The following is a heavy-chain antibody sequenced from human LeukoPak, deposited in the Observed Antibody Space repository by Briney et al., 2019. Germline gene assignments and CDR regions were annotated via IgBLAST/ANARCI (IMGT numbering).Heavy chain of an antibody. D-gene: IGHD2-21*02. CDR3: VTYRAGDINWFDP. Sequence: PSETLSLTCTVSGGSINTGGYYWSWIRQFPGKGLQWIGYLDDSGSTRYNPSLKSRVGISSDTSKNQFSLKLRSVIAADTAIYYCVTYRAGDINWFDPWGQGILVTVSS. CDR1: GGSINTGGYY. J-gene: IGHJ5*02. V-gene: IGHV4-31*03. CDR2: LDDSGST.